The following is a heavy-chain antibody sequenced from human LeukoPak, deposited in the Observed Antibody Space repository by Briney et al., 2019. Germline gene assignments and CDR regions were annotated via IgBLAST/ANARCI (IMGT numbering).Heavy chain of an antibody. Sequence: PSQTLSLTCTVSGGSISSSCYYWSWLRQHPGKGREWIRYIYCSGSTYYNPSLQSRLTISVDTSKNQFSLKLSSATAADTAVYYCARTDLLLPGGQAYYFDYWGQGTLVTVSS. J-gene: IGHJ4*02. CDR1: GGSISSSCYY. CDR3: ARTDLLLPGGQAYYFDY. CDR2: IYCSGST. V-gene: IGHV4-31*03.